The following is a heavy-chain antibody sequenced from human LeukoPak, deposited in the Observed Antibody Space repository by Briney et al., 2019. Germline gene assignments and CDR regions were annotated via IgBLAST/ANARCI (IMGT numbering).Heavy chain of an antibody. CDR3: ARVLKTTRTD. V-gene: IGHV1-8*01. CDR1: GYTFTSYD. J-gene: IGHJ4*02. Sequence: VSCKASGYTFTSYDINWVRQATGQGVEWMGWMNPNSGNTGYSQKFQGRVTITRNTSISTAYMELSSLRSEDTAVYYCARVLKTTRTDWGQGTLVTVSS. CDR2: MNPNSGNT. D-gene: IGHD4-17*01.